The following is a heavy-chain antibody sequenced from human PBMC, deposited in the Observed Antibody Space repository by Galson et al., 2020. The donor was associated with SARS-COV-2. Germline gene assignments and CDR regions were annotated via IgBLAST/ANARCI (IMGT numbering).Heavy chain of an antibody. CDR2: IYKNGNT. V-gene: IGHV4-61*02. CDR1: GGSISSGPYY. Sequence: SETLSLTCTVSGGSISSGPYYWTWVRQPAGKGLGWIGRIYKNGNTDYNPSLGGQVTMSVDTSKNQFSLKLSSVTAADTAVYYCARGNSPCVTVFGGIIGTCGMDVGGQGTPVTDSS. J-gene: IGHJ6*02. CDR3: ARGNSPCVTVFGGIIGTCGMDV. D-gene: IGHD3-3*01.